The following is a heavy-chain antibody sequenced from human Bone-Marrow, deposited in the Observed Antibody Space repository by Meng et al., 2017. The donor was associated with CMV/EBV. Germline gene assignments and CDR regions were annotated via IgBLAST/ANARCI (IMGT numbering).Heavy chain of an antibody. J-gene: IGHJ4*02. CDR2: INPNSGGT. Sequence: ASVKVSCKASGYTFTGYYMHWVRQAPGQGLEWMGWINPNSGGTNYAQKFQGRVTMTRDTSISTAYMELSRLRADDTAVDYCARVWGIAWAGTGYWGQGTLVTVSS. D-gene: IGHD6-19*01. CDR3: ARVWGIAWAGTGY. V-gene: IGHV1-2*02. CDR1: GYTFTGYY.